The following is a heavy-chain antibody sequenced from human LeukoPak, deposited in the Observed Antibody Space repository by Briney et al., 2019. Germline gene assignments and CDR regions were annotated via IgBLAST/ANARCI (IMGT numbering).Heavy chain of an antibody. V-gene: IGHV3-33*01. J-gene: IGHJ4*02. Sequence: GGSLRLSCAASGFTFSSYAMHWVRQAPGKGLEWVAVIWYDGSNKYYADSVKGRFTISRDNSKNTLYLQMNSLRAEDTAVYYCARDGRVGMTTVTNYFDYWGQGTLVTVSS. CDR2: IWYDGSNK. D-gene: IGHD4-17*01. CDR3: ARDGRVGMTTVTNYFDY. CDR1: GFTFSSYA.